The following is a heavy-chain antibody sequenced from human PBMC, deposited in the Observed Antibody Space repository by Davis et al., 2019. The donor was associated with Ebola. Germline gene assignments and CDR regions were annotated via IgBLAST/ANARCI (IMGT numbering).Heavy chain of an antibody. CDR2: IYSSGNT. CDR3: ARGGQGVGAGRWLDP. J-gene: IGHJ5*02. Sequence: MPSETLSLTCTVSGGSINNYYWSWIRQPPGKGLEWIGYIYSSGNTNSNPPLQSRVTISIDTSESRFSLKLTSVTPADTAVYYCARGGQGVGAGRWLDPWGQGNLVIVSS. D-gene: IGHD1-26*01. V-gene: IGHV4-59*01. CDR1: GGSINNYY.